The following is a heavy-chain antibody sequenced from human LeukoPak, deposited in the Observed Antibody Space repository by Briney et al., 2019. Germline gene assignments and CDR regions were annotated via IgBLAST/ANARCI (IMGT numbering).Heavy chain of an antibody. V-gene: IGHV3-30*02. CDR2: IRYDGNNK. D-gene: IGHD2-15*01. CDR1: GFTFSDYS. J-gene: IGHJ4*02. CDR3: AKVRYCSGVNCYPDDN. Sequence: PGGSLRLSCAASGFTFSDYSMHWVRQAPGKGLNWEAFIRYDGNNKYYADSVKGRFTISRDNSKNMLYLEMNSLSTEDTAVYYCAKVRYCSGVNCYPDDNWGQGTLVTVSS.